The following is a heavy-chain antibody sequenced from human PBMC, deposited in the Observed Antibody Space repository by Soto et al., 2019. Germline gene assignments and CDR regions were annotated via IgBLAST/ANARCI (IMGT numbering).Heavy chain of an antibody. V-gene: IGHV1-18*01. CDR2: ISTYSGDT. CDR3: ARDLRITGTTHWFDP. CDR1: GYTFFTYG. J-gene: IGHJ5*02. Sequence: ASVKVSCKASGYTFFTYGISWVRQAPGQGLEWMGWISTYSGDTKYAQKFQGRVTMTTDTSTTTAYLELRSLRSDDTAVYYCARDLRITGTTHWFDPWGQGTLVTVS. D-gene: IGHD1-7*01.